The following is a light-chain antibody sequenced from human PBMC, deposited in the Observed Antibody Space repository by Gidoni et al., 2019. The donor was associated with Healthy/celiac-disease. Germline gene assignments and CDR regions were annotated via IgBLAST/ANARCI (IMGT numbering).Light chain of an antibody. J-gene: IGKJ5*01. CDR2: LGS. CDR3: MQALQTLLT. Sequence: VTPGEPASIDCRSSQSLLHRNGYNYLDWYLQKPGQSPQLLIYLGSNRDSGVPERFSGSGSGTDFTLKISRVEAEDVGVYYCMQALQTLLTFGQGTRLEIK. V-gene: IGKV2-28*01. CDR1: QSLLHRNGYNY.